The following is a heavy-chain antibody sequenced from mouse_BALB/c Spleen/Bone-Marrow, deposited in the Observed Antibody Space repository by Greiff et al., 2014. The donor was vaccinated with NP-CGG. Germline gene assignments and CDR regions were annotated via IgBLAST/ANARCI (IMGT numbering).Heavy chain of an antibody. CDR2: IWSGENT. V-gene: IGHV2-4*02. J-gene: IGHJ4*01. Sequence: VKLMESGPGLVQPSQNLSITCTVSGFSLTSYGVHWVRQPPGKGLEWLGVIWSGENTDYNATFISRLSISKDNFKSRVFFKMNSLQADDTAIYYCAGAYYRYAMDYWGQGTSVTVSS. CDR1: GFSLTSYG. CDR3: AGAYYRYAMDY. D-gene: IGHD2-14*01.